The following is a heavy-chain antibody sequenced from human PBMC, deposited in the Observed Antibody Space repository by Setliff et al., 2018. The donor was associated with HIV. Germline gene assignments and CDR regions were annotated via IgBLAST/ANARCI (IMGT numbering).Heavy chain of an antibody. D-gene: IGHD6-13*01. J-gene: IGHJ6*03. CDR2: INHSGST. V-gene: IGHV4-34*01. CDR1: GGSFIGYY. Sequence: SETLSLTCGVYGGSFIGYYWSWIRQPPGKGLEWIGEINHSGSTNYNPSLKSRVTISVDTSKNHFSLRLSSVTAADTAVYYCARGWQPHPYYYMDVWGKGTTVTAP. CDR3: ARGWQPHPYYYMDV.